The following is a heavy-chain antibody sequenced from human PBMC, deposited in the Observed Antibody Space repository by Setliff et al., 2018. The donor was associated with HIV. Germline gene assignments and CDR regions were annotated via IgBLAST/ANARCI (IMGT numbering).Heavy chain of an antibody. D-gene: IGHD3-10*01. CDR2: ISGGGDTT. CDR1: GLPFSNFA. J-gene: IGHJ6*02. CDR3: ARKLRPGHGVDV. V-gene: IGHV3-23*01. Sequence: PGGSLRLSCAASGLPFSNFAMSWVRQAPGKGLQWVSWISGGGDTTSYSYSVQGRFTISRDNAKNSMDLQMNSLRAEDTAIYYCARKLRPGHGVDVWGQGTTVTVSS.